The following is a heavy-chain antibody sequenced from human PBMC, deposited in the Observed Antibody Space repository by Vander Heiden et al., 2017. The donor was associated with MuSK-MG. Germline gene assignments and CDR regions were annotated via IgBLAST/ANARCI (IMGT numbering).Heavy chain of an antibody. CDR1: GGSFNSYA. CDR3: ARELEPYFYGSGSPLDV. V-gene: IGHV1-69*04. D-gene: IGHD3-10*01. J-gene: IGHJ6*02. Sequence: QVQLVQSGAEVKKPGSSVKVSCEASGGSFNSYAINWVRQAPGQGLEWMGRLIAILGTTTYAQKFRGRVTIAADKGASTVYMGLTSLRSEDTAVYYWARELEPYFYGSGSPLDVWGQETTVTVSS. CDR2: LIAILGTT.